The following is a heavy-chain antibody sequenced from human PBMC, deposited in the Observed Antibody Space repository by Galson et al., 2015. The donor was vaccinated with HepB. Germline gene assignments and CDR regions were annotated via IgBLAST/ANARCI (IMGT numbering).Heavy chain of an antibody. Sequence: SVKVSCKASGYTFTGYYMHWVRQAPGQGLEWMGWINPNSGGTNYAQKFQGWVTMTRDTSISTAYMELSRLRSDDTAVYYCARGSIVGATHLGYWGQGTLVTVSS. CDR2: INPNSGGT. J-gene: IGHJ4*02. V-gene: IGHV1-2*04. D-gene: IGHD1-26*01. CDR3: ARGSIVGATHLGY. CDR1: GYTFTGYY.